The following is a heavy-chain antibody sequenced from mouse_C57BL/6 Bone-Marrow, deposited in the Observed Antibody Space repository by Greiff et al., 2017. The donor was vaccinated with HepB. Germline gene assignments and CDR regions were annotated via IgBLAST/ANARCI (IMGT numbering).Heavy chain of an antibody. J-gene: IGHJ2*01. D-gene: IGHD1-1*01. CDR3: ARADYYYGSSYGGTGFDY. CDR1: GFTFSSYA. V-gene: IGHV5-4*01. Sequence: DVQLVESGGGLVKPGGSLKLSCAASGFTFSSYAMSWVRQTPEKRLEWVATISDCGSYTYYPDNVKGRFTISRDNAKNNLYLQMSHLKSEDTAMYYCARADYYYGSSYGGTGFDYWGQGTTLTVSS. CDR2: ISDCGSYT.